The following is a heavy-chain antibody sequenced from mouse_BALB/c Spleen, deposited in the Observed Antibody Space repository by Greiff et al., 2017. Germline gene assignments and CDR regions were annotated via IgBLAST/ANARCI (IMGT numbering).Heavy chain of an antibody. J-gene: IGHJ4*01. CDR3: ARGAAYYRYDGAMDY. D-gene: IGHD2-14*01. CDR1: GFNIKDTY. CDR2: IDPANGNT. Sequence: VQLQQSGAELVKPGASVKLSCTASGFNIKDTYMHWVKQRPEQGLEWIGRIDPANGNTKYDPKFQGKATITADTSSNTAYLQLSSLTSEDTAVYYCARGAAYYRYDGAMDYWGQGTSVTVSS. V-gene: IGHV14-3*02.